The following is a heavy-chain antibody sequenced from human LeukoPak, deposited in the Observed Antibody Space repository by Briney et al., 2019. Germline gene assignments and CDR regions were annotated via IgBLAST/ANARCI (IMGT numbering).Heavy chain of an antibody. D-gene: IGHD5-18*01. Sequence: PGGSLRLSCSASGFTFSSYEMNWVRQAPGKGLEWVSYISSSGSTIYYADSVKGRFTISRDNAKNSLYLQMNSLRAEDTAVYYCARDFEYSYGLDYWGQGTLITVSS. CDR2: ISSSGSTI. CDR3: ARDFEYSYGLDY. CDR1: GFTFSSYE. J-gene: IGHJ4*02. V-gene: IGHV3-48*03.